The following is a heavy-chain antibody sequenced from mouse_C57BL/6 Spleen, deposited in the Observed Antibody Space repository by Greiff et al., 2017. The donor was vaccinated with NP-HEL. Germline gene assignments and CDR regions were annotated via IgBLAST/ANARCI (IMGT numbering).Heavy chain of an antibody. J-gene: IGHJ3*01. CDR1: GYTFTSYW. CDR3: ARHDPWFAY. CDR2: IDPSDSYT. D-gene: IGHD2-3*01. Sequence: QVQLKQPGAELVRPGTSVKLSCKASGYTFTSYWMHWVKQRPGQGLEWIGVIDPSDSYTNYNQKFKGKATLTVDTSSSTAYMQLSSLTSEDSAVYYCARHDPWFAYWGQGTLVTVSA. V-gene: IGHV1-59*01.